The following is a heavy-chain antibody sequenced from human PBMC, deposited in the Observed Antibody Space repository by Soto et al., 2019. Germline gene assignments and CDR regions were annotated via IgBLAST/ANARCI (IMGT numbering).Heavy chain of an antibody. J-gene: IGHJ4*02. V-gene: IGHV3-23*01. CDR3: AKSEPYGSGSYYFDY. CDR2: ISGGGGAT. Sequence: EAQLLESGGGLVQPGGSLRLSCAASGFTFSRNAMSWVRQAPGKGLEWVSGISGGGGATYYADSVKGRFTISRDNSKNTLYLQRNSLRAEDTAIYYCAKSEPYGSGSYYFDYWGQGTLVTVSS. D-gene: IGHD1-26*01. CDR1: GFTFSRNA.